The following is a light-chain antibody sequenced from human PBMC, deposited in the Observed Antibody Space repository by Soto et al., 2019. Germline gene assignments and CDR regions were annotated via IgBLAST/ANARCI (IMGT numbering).Light chain of an antibody. CDR3: QQYNSYPGT. CDR2: DAS. CDR1: QSISSW. Sequence: DIQMTQSPSTVTASVGDRVTITCRASQSISSWLAWYQQKPGKAPKLLIYDASSLESGVPSRVSGSGSGTEFALTISSRQPDDFATYYCQQYNSYPGTFGQGTKVQIK. J-gene: IGKJ1*01. V-gene: IGKV1-5*01.